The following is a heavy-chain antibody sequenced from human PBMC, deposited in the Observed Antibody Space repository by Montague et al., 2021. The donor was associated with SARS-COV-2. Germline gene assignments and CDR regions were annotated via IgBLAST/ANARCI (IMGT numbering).Heavy chain of an antibody. CDR1: GDSVSRAAAA. CDR2: TYYRSEWHT. CDR3: ASGWTLFD. Sequence: CAISGDSVSRAAAAWNWIMQSPSRGLEWLGRTYYRSEWHTDYAVAVAGRLAIDADTSKNQFSLQLHSVTPEYSAVYYCASGWTLFDWGQGTLVTVSS. D-gene: IGHD6-19*01. J-gene: IGHJ4*02. V-gene: IGHV6-1*01.